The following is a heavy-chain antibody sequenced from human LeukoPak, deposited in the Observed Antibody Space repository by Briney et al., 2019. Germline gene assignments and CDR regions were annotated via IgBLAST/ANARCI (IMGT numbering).Heavy chain of an antibody. CDR1: GYSFTSYW. V-gene: IGHV5-51*01. Sequence: GESLKISCKGSGYSFTSYWIGWVRQMPGKGLEWMGIIYPGDSDTRYSPSFQGQVTISADKSISTAYLQWSSLKASDTAMYYCASSLIRYNWNDGSDAFDIWGQGTMVTDSS. D-gene: IGHD1-1*01. CDR2: IYPGDSDT. CDR3: ASSLIRYNWNDGSDAFDI. J-gene: IGHJ3*02.